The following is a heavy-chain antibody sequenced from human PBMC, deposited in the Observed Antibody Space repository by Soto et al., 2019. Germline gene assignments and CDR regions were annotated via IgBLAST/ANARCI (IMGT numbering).Heavy chain of an antibody. D-gene: IGHD3-10*01. J-gene: IGHJ3*02. CDR3: GRGRGFGDAFDI. CDR1: GFTFSSYA. V-gene: IGHV3-23*01. CDR2: ISGSGGST. Sequence: EVQLLESGGGLVQPGGSLRLSCAASGFTFSSYAMSWVRQAPGKGLEWVSAISGSGGSTYYADSVKGRFTISRDNAKTSLYLQMNSLRSEDTALYYCGRGRGFGDAFDIWGQGTMVIVSS.